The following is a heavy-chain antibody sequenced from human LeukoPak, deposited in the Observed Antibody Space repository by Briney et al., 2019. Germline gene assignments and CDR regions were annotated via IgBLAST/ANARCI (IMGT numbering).Heavy chain of an antibody. V-gene: IGHV3-74*01. CDR2: INSDGSST. CDR1: GFTFSSYW. J-gene: IGHJ6*02. Sequence: GGSLRLSCAASGFTFSSYWMHWVRQAPGKGLVWVSRINSDGSSTSYADSVKGRFTISRDNAKNTLYLQMNNLRAEDTAVYYCAREDYYDSSGYYYYYYGMDVWGQGTTVTVSS. D-gene: IGHD3-22*01. CDR3: AREDYYDSSGYYYYYYGMDV.